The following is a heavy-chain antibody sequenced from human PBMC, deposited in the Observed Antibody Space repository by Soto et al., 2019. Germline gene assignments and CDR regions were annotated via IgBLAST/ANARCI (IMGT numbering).Heavy chain of an antibody. D-gene: IGHD5-18*01. CDR3: ARCIQGDYYYGMDV. CDR1: GYTFYSHS. V-gene: IGHV1-18*01. CDR2: INGDYGNT. J-gene: IGHJ6*02. Sequence: QAQLVQSGAEVKKPGASVKVSCKASGYTFYSHSISWVRQAPGQGLEWMGRINGDYGNTQYAQKFRGRVTMTTDTFTTTVYMELTNLRSDDTAVYYCARCIQGDYYYGMDVWGQGTTVTVSS.